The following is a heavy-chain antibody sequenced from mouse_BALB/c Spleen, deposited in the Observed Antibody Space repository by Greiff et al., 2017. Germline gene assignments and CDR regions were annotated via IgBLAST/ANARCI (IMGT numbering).Heavy chain of an antibody. CDR1: GYTFTSYW. CDR2: IYPSDSYT. V-gene: IGHV1-69*02. D-gene: IGHD1-1*01. CDR3: TRGGYYGSSLYYFDY. J-gene: IGHJ2*01. Sequence: QVQLQQPGAELVRPGASVKLSCKASGYTFTSYWINWVKQRPGQGLEWIGNIYPSDSYTNYNQKFKDKATLTVDKSSSTAYMQLSSPTSEDSAVYYCTRGGYYGSSLYYFDYWGQGTTLTVSS.